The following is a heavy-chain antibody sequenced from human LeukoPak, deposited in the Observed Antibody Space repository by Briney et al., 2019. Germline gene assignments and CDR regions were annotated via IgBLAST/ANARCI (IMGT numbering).Heavy chain of an antibody. CDR3: ARVTTRMVGGYYYYYGMDV. CDR2: INPNSGGT. CDR1: GYTFTGYY. J-gene: IGHJ6*02. Sequence: ASVNVSCKASGYTFTGYYMHWVRQAPGQGLEWMGWINPNSGGTNYAQKFQGRVTMTRDTSISTAYMELSRLRSDDTAVYYCARVTTRMVGGYYYYYGMDVWGQGTTVTVSS. V-gene: IGHV1-2*02. D-gene: IGHD3-10*01.